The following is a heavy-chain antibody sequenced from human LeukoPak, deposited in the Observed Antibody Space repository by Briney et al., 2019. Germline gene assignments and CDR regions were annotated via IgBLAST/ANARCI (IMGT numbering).Heavy chain of an antibody. V-gene: IGHV4-4*07. J-gene: IGHJ4*02. D-gene: IGHD3-3*01. Sequence: SETLSLTCTVSGGSTSNYFCTWLRQSAGKGLEWIGRIHTSGSANYNPSLKSRVSMSVDTSKNQFSLKLSSVTAADTAVYYCARDPEGHGYYFDYWGQGALVTVSS. CDR3: ARDPEGHGYYFDY. CDR1: GGSTSNYF. CDR2: IHTSGSA.